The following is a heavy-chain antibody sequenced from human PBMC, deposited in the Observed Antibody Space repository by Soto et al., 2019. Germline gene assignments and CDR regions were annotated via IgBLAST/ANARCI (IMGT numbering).Heavy chain of an antibody. D-gene: IGHD5-12*01. CDR2: XXXSGXX. Sequence: PXXTLSLTCTVSGGSISSYYWSWIRQPPGXXXXXXXYXXXSGXXKYXXXXXXXVXXXVXXXKKQLYMKLSSVKAADTAVYYCARRIVATETFDYWGQGTIVTVS. CDR1: GGSISSYY. J-gene: IGHJ4*02. CDR3: ARRIVATETFDY. V-gene: IGHV4-59*01.